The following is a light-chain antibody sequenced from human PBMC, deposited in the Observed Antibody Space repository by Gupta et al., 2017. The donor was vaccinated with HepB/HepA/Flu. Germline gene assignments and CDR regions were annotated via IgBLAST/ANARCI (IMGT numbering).Light chain of an antibody. Sequence: EIVLTQSPATLSLSPGERATLSCRANQSVSSYLAWDKQKPGQAPRLLIYDASNMATGIPGRFSGSGSGTDFTLTMSSLEPEDFAVYYCQLRSTGPLHTFGQGTRLEIK. J-gene: IGKJ5*01. CDR1: QSVSSY. V-gene: IGKV3-11*01. CDR3: QLRSTGPLHT. CDR2: DAS.